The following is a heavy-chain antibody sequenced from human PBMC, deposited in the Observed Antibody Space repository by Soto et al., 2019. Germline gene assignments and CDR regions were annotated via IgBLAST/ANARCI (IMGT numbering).Heavy chain of an antibody. V-gene: IGHV4-34*02. CDR3: ARERWLRQSFDY. CDR2: INHNGST. CDR1: GGSFSGYY. Sequence: QVQLEQWGAGLLKPSETLSLTCAVYGGSFSGYYWSWIRQPPGKGLEWVGEINHNGSTNYNPSLQRRVTISVDTYKNQFSLNQYSVTAAGTAVYYFARERWLRQSFDYWGQGTLVTVSS. D-gene: IGHD5-12*01. J-gene: IGHJ4*02.